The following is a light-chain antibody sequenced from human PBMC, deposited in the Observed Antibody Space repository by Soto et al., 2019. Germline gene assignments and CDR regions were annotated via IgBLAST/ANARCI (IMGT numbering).Light chain of an antibody. J-gene: IGLJ3*02. CDR3: CSYAGTYNFWV. Sequence: QSVLTQPRSVSGSPGQSVTISCNGTNSDIGGYNYVSWYQQHPGKAPKVIIYDVSRRPSGVPDRFSGSKSGNTASLTISGLQAEDEADYYCCSYAGTYNFWVFGGGTKLTVL. V-gene: IGLV2-11*01. CDR1: NSDIGGYNY. CDR2: DVS.